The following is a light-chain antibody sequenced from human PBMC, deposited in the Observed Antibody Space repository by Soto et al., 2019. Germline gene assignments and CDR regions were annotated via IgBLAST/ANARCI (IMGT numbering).Light chain of an antibody. CDR1: QSVSSSY. Sequence: EIVLTQSPGTLSLSPGERATLSCRASQSVSSSYLAWYQQKPGQAPRLLIYGASSRATGIPDRFSGSGSGPDFTLTISRLEPEDSAVYYCQQYGSSFGQGTKLEIK. CDR2: GAS. V-gene: IGKV3-20*01. J-gene: IGKJ2*01. CDR3: QQYGSS.